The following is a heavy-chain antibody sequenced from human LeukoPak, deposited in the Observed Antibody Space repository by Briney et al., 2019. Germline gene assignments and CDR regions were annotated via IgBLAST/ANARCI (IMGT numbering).Heavy chain of an antibody. CDR2: ISSSSSTI. CDR3: ARLRCSDAFDI. V-gene: IGHV3-48*04. CDR1: GFTFSSYS. D-gene: IGHD4/OR15-4a*01. J-gene: IGHJ3*02. Sequence: PGGSLRLSCAASGFTFSSYSVNWVRQAPGKGLEWVSYISSSSSTIYYADSVKGRFTISRDNAKNSLYLQMNSLRAEDTAVYYCARLRCSDAFDIWGQGTMVTVSS.